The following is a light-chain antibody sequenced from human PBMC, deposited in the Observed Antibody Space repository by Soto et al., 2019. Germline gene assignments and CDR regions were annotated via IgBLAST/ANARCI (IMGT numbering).Light chain of an antibody. J-gene: IGKJ4*01. CDR1: HSVSNN. V-gene: IGKV3-15*01. CDR3: QHYNSWPLT. CDR2: HSS. Sequence: ETVMTQSPASLSVSPGERATLSCRASHSVSNNLAWYQQKPGQAPRLLIYHSSTRAPGIPARFSGSGSGTELTLTIRSVQSEDSEVYYCQHYNSWPLTFGGGTKVEIK.